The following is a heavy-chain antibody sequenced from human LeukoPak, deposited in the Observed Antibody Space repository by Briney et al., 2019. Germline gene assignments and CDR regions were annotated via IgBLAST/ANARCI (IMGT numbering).Heavy chain of an antibody. J-gene: IGHJ4*02. CDR3: ARDLGAGYSYGWLVY. D-gene: IGHD5-18*01. CDR1: GFTFSSYA. CDR2: ISYDGSNK. V-gene: IGHV3-30-3*01. Sequence: GRSLRLSCAASGFTFSSYAMHWVRQAPGKGLEWVAVISYDGSNKYYADSVKGRFTISRDNSKNTLYLQMNSLRAEDTAVYYCARDLGAGYSYGWLVYWGQGTLVTVSS.